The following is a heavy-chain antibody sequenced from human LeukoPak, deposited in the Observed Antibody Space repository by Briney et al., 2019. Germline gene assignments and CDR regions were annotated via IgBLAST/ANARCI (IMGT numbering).Heavy chain of an antibody. J-gene: IGHJ4*02. CDR2: INHSGST. V-gene: IGHV4-34*01. Sequence: SETLSLTCAVYGGSFSGYYWSWIRQPPGKGLEWIGEINHSGSTNYNPSLKSRVTISVDTSKNQFSLKLSSVTAADTAVYYCAISGYSSGWDYYFDYWGQGTLVTVSS. CDR1: GGSFSGYY. CDR3: AISGYSSGWDYYFDY. D-gene: IGHD6-19*01.